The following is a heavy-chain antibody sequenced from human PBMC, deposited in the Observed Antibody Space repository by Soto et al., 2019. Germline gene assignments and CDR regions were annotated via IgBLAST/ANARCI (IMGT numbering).Heavy chain of an antibody. V-gene: IGHV3-30*18. CDR2: ISYDGSNE. CDR1: GFTFSSYG. CDR3: LKDGRKLSDFDF. J-gene: IGHJ3*01. Sequence: PGGSLRLSCAASGFTFSSYGMHWVRQAPGKGLEWVATISYDGSNEYYADSLKGRFTISRDNSKNTLYLQMNSLRAEDTALYYFLKDGRKLSDFDFWGQGIVVTVSS. D-gene: IGHD3-10*01.